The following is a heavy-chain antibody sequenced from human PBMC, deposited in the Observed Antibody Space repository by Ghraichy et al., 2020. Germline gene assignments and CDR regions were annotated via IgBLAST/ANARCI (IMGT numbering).Heavy chain of an antibody. V-gene: IGHV3-21*01. J-gene: IGHJ3*02. CDR1: GFTFSSYS. Sequence: GGSLRLSCSASGFTFSSYSMNWVRQAPGKGLEWVSSISSSSSYIYYADSAKGRFTISRDNAKNSLYLQMNSLRAEDTAVYYCARGFTLIAPLDIWGQGTMVTVSS. CDR2: ISSSSSYI. CDR3: ARGFTLIAPLDI. D-gene: IGHD3-22*01.